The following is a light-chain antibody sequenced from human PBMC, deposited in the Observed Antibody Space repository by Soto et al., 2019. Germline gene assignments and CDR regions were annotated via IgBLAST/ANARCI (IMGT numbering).Light chain of an antibody. CDR1: QSVSSN. Sequence: EIVMTQSPATLSVSPGERATLSCRASQSVSSNLAWDQQKPGQAPRLLIYGASTRANGIPARFSGSGSGTEFTLTISSLQSEDVAVYSCQQYNNWPPITCGQRTRLEIK. CDR2: GAS. J-gene: IGKJ5*01. CDR3: QQYNNWPPIT. V-gene: IGKV3-15*01.